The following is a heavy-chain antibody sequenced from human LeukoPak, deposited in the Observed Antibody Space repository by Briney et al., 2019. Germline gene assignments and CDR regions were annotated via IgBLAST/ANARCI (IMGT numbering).Heavy chain of an antibody. CDR3: ARGERSGYVQKMRYFDY. D-gene: IGHD5-12*01. CDR1: GGSISSYY. J-gene: IGHJ4*02. V-gene: IGHV4-59*12. Sequence: SETLSLTCTASGGSISSYYWSWIRQPPGKGLEWIGYIYYSGSTNYNPSLKSRVTISVDTSKNQFSLKLSSVTAADTAVYYCARGERSGYVQKMRYFDYWGQGTLVTVSS. CDR2: IYYSGST.